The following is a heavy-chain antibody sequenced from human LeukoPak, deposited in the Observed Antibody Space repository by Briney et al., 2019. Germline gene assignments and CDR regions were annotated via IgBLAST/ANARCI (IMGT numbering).Heavy chain of an antibody. CDR2: INPSGGST. J-gene: IGHJ4*02. Sequence: ASVKVSCKASGYTFTSYYMHWVRQAPGQGLEWMGIINPSGGSTSYAQKFQGRVTMTRDTSTSTVYMGLSSLRSEDTAVYYCARLSSWRGLDYWGQGTLVTASS. D-gene: IGHD2-15*01. V-gene: IGHV1-46*01. CDR1: GYTFTSYY. CDR3: ARLSSWRGLDY.